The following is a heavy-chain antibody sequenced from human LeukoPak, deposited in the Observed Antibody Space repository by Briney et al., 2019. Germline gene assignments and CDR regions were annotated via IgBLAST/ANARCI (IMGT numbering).Heavy chain of an antibody. CDR2: IYSGGST. CDR3: AKGAGQYLNWFDP. Sequence: GGSLRLSCAASEFSVGSNYMTWVRQAPGKGLEWVSLIYSGGSTYYADSVKGRFTISRDNSKNTLYLQMNSLRAEDTAVYYCAKGAGQYLNWFDPWGQGTLVTVSS. CDR1: EFSVGSNY. D-gene: IGHD4-11*01. J-gene: IGHJ5*02. V-gene: IGHV3-53*01.